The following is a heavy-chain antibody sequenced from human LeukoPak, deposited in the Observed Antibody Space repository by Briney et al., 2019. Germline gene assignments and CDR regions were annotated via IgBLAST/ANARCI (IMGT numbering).Heavy chain of an antibody. CDR3: ARQSSNFGYGMDV. V-gene: IGHV3-7*01. J-gene: IGHJ6*02. Sequence: PGGSLRLSCAASGFTFSSYWMSWVRQAPGKGLEWVANIKQDGSEKNYVDSVKGRFTISRDNAKNSMNLQMNSLRAEDTAVYYCARQSSNFGYGMDVWGQGTTVTVSS. CDR2: IKQDGSEK. CDR1: GFTFSSYW. D-gene: IGHD6-13*01.